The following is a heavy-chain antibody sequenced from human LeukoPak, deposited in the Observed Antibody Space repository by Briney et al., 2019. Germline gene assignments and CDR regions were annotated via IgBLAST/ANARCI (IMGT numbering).Heavy chain of an antibody. J-gene: IGHJ4*02. V-gene: IGHV3-74*01. CDR2: INGDGRTT. D-gene: IGHD3-3*01. CDR3: AAGFYFGDY. Sequence: GGSLRLSCAASGFIFSDHWMHWVRQVPGKGLVWVSRINGDGRTTDYADSVKGRFTISRDNSKSTLYLQMNSLRAEDTAVYYCAAGFYFGDYWGQGTLVTVSS. CDR1: GFIFSDHW.